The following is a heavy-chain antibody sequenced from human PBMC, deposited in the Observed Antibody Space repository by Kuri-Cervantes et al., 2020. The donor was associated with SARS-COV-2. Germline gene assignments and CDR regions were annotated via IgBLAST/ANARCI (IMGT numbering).Heavy chain of an antibody. J-gene: IGHJ5*02. CDR2: TIVGNSNT. CDR1: GFTFSNYN. V-gene: IGHV3-21*01. Sequence: GESLKISCVASGFTFSNYNMNWVRQAPGKGLEWISSTIVGNSNTYYADSVKGRFTISRDNAKNSLYLQMNRLRDEDTAVYYCARAYYYDSSGYYSNWFDPWGQGTLVTVSS. D-gene: IGHD3-22*01. CDR3: ARAYYYDSSGYYSNWFDP.